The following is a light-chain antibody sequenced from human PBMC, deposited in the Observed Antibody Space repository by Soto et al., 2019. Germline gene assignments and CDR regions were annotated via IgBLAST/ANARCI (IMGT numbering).Light chain of an antibody. CDR2: GAS. Sequence: EIVMTQSPATLSVSPGERATLSCRASQSVSSNLAWYQQKPGQAPRLLIYGASTRATGIPARFSGSGSGTEFTLTISRLEPEDFAVYYCQQYGSSPWTFGQGTKGDIK. J-gene: IGKJ1*01. CDR3: QQYGSSPWT. V-gene: IGKV3-15*01. CDR1: QSVSSN.